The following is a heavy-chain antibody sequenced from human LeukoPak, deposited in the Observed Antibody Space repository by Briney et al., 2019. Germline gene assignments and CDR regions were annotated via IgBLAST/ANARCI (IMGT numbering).Heavy chain of an antibody. V-gene: IGHV3-74*01. CDR3: ARDVQAGPGY. CDR1: GFTFSSYW. J-gene: IGHJ4*02. CDR2: INSDGSRT. D-gene: IGHD6-19*01. Sequence: GWSLRLSCAASGFTFSSYWMHWVRQAPGKGLVWVSRINSDGSRTTYADSVKGRFTISRDNAKNTLHLQMNSLRAEDTAVYYCARDVQAGPGYWGQGTLVTVSS.